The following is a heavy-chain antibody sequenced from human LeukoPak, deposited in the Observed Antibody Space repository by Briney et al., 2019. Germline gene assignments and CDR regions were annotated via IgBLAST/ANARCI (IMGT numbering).Heavy chain of an antibody. D-gene: IGHD6-19*01. CDR1: GFIFNSYS. CDR2: LSSSSSYK. V-gene: IGHV3-21*01. J-gene: IGHJ4*02. Sequence: GGSLRLSCAASGFIFNSYSMNWVRQAPGKGLEWGSSLSSSSSYKYYADSVKGRFTISRDNAKNSLYLQMNSLRAEDTAVYYCARGRAHELHSGWYLPFDYWGQGTLVTVSS. CDR3: ARGRAHELHSGWYLPFDY.